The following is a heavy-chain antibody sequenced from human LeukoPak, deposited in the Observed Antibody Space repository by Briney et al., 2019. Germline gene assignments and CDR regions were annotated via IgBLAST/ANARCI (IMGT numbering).Heavy chain of an antibody. Sequence: ASVKVSCKASGYTFTSYDINWVRQATGQGLEWMGWMNPNSGNTGYAQKFQGRVTMTRNTSISTAYMELSSLRSEDTAVYYCARRSWSYRYYYYYGMDVWGQGTTVTV. J-gene: IGHJ6*02. D-gene: IGHD3-16*02. CDR1: GYTFTSYD. V-gene: IGHV1-8*01. CDR3: ARRSWSYRYYYYYGMDV. CDR2: MNPNSGNT.